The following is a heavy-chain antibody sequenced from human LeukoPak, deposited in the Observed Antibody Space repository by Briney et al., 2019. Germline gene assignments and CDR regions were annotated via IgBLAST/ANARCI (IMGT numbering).Heavy chain of an antibody. Sequence: SETLSLTCTVSGGSISSSSYYWSWIRQPPGKGLEWIGYFYYSGSSNYNPSLKSRVTISGDTSKNQFSLKLSSVTAADTAIYYCARVSPAVGAFDIWGRGTMVTVSS. CDR1: GGSISSSSYY. CDR2: FYYSGSS. J-gene: IGHJ3*02. CDR3: ARVSPAVGAFDI. V-gene: IGHV4-61*01. D-gene: IGHD6-13*01.